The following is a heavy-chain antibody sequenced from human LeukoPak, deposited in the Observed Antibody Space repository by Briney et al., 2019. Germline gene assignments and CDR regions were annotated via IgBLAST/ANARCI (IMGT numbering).Heavy chain of an antibody. D-gene: IGHD3-10*01. V-gene: IGHV3-30*18. CDR2: ISYDGSNK. J-gene: IGHJ4*02. Sequence: GGSLRLSCAASEFSFSAFGMHWVRQAPGKGLEWVTFISYDGSNKYYADSVKGRFTISRDNSKNTLFLQMNSLRAEDTAVYYCAKDLFGSGSYEYWGQGTLVTVSS. CDR1: EFSFSAFG. CDR3: AKDLFGSGSYEY.